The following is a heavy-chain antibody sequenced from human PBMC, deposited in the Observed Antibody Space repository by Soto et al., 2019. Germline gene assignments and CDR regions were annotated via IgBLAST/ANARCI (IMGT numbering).Heavy chain of an antibody. CDR2: IDHSGFT. D-gene: IGHD1-1*01. J-gene: IGHJ4*02. V-gene: IGHV4-34*01. CDR3: SRAEYTSNSRVRAI. CDR1: VGSFRGYY. Sequence: SATLSLTCAVYVGSFRGYYWTWIRQPPGKGLEWIGEIDHSGFTNYNPSLKSRVTISVDTSKNQFSLRLASVTTADKAVYYWSRAEYTSNSRVRAIWGSGTMAIVS.